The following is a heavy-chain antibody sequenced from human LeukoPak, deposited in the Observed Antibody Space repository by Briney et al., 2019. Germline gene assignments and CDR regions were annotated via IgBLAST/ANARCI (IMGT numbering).Heavy chain of an antibody. Sequence: GESLKISCKGSGYTFTNFLIGWVRQMPGKGLEWMGIIFPGDSDTRYSPSFQGQVTISADKSISTAYLQWSSLKASDTTMFYCARLSGSNDPFDIWGQGTMVTVSS. CDR2: IFPGDSDT. V-gene: IGHV5-51*01. D-gene: IGHD2-15*01. CDR3: ARLSGSNDPFDI. J-gene: IGHJ3*02. CDR1: GYTFTNFL.